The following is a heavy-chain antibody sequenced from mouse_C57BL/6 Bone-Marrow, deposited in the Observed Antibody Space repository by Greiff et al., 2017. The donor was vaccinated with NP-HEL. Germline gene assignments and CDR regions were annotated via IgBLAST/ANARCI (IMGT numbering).Heavy chain of an antibody. CDR2: IWWDDDR. Sequence: QVTLKESGPGILQPSQTLSLTCSFSGFSLSTFGMGVGWIRQPSGKGLEWLAHIWWDDDRYYNPALKSRLTISKDTSQTQVFLQNANVDTADTATYYCARIDYYGSSLYCFDCWGKGTTLTVSS. J-gene: IGHJ2*01. CDR1: GFSLSTFGMG. D-gene: IGHD1-1*01. V-gene: IGHV8-8*01. CDR3: ARIDYYGSSLYCFDC.